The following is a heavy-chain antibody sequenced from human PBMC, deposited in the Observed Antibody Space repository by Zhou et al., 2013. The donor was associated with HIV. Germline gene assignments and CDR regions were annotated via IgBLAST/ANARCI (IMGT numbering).Heavy chain of an antibody. D-gene: IGHD3-16*01. CDR1: GGTFSSYA. V-gene: IGHV1-69*04. CDR3: ARGHDGQYFQH. J-gene: IGHJ1*01. CDR2: IIPILGIA. Sequence: QVQLVQSGAEVKKPGSSVKVSCKASGGTFSSYAISWVRQAPGQGLEWMGRIIPILGIANYAQKFQGRVTITADKSTSTAYMELSSLRSEDTAVYYCARGHDGQYFQHWGQGHPGHRLL.